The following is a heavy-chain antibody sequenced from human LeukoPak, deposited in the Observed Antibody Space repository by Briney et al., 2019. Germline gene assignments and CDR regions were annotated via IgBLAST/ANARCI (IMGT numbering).Heavy chain of an antibody. D-gene: IGHD4-17*01. Sequence: ASVKVSCKASGYTFTDYYLHWVRQAPGQGLEWMGWINPNSGGTNYAQKFQGRVTITRDTSIGTAYMELSRLRSDDTALYYCARGTTLTTLPYYYYYMDVWGEGTTVTVSS. J-gene: IGHJ6*03. CDR1: GYTFTDYY. CDR3: ARGTTLTTLPYYYYYMDV. V-gene: IGHV1-2*02. CDR2: INPNSGGT.